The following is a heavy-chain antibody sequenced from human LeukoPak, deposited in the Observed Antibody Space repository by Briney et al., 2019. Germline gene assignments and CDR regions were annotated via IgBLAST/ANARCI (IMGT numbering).Heavy chain of an antibody. Sequence: PSETLSLTCKVSGGSISGYFWSWIRQSPGKGLEWIGYMYYSGANNDNPSLKSRVTISIDTSKSQFSLDLSSVTAADTAIYYCARLALGGSGSYYKNWFDPWGQGILVTVSS. CDR1: GGSISGYF. D-gene: IGHD3-10*01. J-gene: IGHJ5*02. V-gene: IGHV4-59*08. CDR3: ARLALGGSGSYYKNWFDP. CDR2: MYYSGAN.